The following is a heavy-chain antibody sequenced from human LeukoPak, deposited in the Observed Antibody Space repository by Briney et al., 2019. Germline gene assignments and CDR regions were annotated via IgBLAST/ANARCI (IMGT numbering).Heavy chain of an antibody. CDR2: ISSDSRYI. CDR3: ARGAYHSYYMDV. Sequence: PGGSLRLSCAASGFIFTSYNMNWVRQAPGKGLEWVSSISSDSRYIYYQDSLKGRFTISRDNAKNTVYLQMNSLRAEDTAVYYCARGAYHSYYMDVWGKGTTVTVSS. V-gene: IGHV3-21*01. J-gene: IGHJ6*03. CDR1: GFIFTSYN.